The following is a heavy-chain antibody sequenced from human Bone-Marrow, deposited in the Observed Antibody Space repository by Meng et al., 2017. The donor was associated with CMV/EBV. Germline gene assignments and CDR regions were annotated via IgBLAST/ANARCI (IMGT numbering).Heavy chain of an antibody. CDR2: ICTDGTT. D-gene: IGHD2-21*02. CDR3: VVGDDSHKVDY. Sequence: ESLKISCAAPGLSAGFSHMNWVRQAPGKGLEWLSVICTDGTTHYADPVKGRFVISTDNSMKNLFLQMNNLRSEDTAIYYSVVGDDSHKVDYWGQGTLVTVSS. CDR1: GLSAGFSH. V-gene: IGHV3-53*01. J-gene: IGHJ4*02.